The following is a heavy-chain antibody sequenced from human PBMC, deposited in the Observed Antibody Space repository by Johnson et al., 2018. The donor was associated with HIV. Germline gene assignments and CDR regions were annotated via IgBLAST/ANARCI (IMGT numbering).Heavy chain of an antibody. CDR1: GFTFSSYG. V-gene: IGHV3-23*04. CDR3: ARDLTYYNFWSGYWGDAFDI. CDR2: ITGSGGST. Sequence: VQLVESGGGVVQPGRSLRLSCAASGFTFSSYGMHWVRQAPGKGLEWVSSITGSGGSTYYADSVKGRFTISRDNSKNTLYLQMNSLSTGDTAVYYCARDLTYYNFWSGYWGDAFDIWGQGTMVTVSS. J-gene: IGHJ3*02. D-gene: IGHD3-3*01.